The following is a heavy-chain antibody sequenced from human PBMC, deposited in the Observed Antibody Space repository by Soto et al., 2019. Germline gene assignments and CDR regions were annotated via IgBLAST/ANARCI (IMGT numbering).Heavy chain of an antibody. Sequence: GSLRLSCAASGFTFSSYAMSWVRQAPGKGLEWVSAIGGSGGSTYYADSVKGRFTISRDNSKNTLYLQMNSLRAEDTAVYYCAKEGRFLFWGVINYSYGTDVSGQGPTVIVSS. CDR3: AKEGRFLFWGVINYSYGTDV. CDR1: GFTFSSYA. D-gene: IGHD3-10*01. V-gene: IGHV3-23*01. J-gene: IGHJ6*02. CDR2: IGGSGGST.